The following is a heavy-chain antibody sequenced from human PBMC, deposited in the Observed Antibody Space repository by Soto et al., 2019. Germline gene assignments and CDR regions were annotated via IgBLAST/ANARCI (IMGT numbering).Heavy chain of an antibody. V-gene: IGHV4-30-4*01. CDR3: ATMGTPVTGLYYFDY. D-gene: IGHD4-17*01. Sequence: QVQLQESGPGLVKPSQTLSLTCTVSGGSISSGNYYWSWIRQPPGKGLEWIGFISYSGTTHYSASLRSRVSIPVDTSKNQFSLDPSSVTAADTAVYYCATMGTPVTGLYYFDYWGEGTLVTVSS. CDR2: ISYSGTT. CDR1: GGSISSGNYY. J-gene: IGHJ4*02.